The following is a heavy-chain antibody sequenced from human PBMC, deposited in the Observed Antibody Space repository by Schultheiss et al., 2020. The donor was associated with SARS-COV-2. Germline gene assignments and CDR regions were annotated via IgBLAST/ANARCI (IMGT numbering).Heavy chain of an antibody. CDR3: ARGPPAQYDILTGYYRGYNGMDV. D-gene: IGHD3-9*01. CDR2: IYYSGST. J-gene: IGHJ6*02. Sequence: SETLSLTCTVSGGSITTYYWNWIRQPPGKGLEWIGFIYYSGSTNYNPSLKSRVTISVDTSKNQFSLKLRSVTAADTAVYYCARGPPAQYDILTGYYRGYNGMDVWGPGTTVTVSS. CDR1: GGSITTYY. V-gene: IGHV4-59*12.